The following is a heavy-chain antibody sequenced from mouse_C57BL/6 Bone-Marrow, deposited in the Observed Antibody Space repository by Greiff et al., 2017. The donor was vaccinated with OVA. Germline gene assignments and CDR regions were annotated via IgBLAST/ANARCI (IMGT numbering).Heavy chain of an antibody. J-gene: IGHJ1*03. D-gene: IGHD1-1*01. CDR3: ARHYYGSSDWYFDV. CDR1: GYTFTDYN. V-gene: IGHV1-22*01. Sequence: EVQLVESGPELVKPGASVKMSCKASGYTFTDYNMHWVKQSHGKSLEWIGYINPNNGGTSYNQKFKGKATLTVNKSSSTAYMELRSLTSEDSAVYFCARHYYGSSDWYFDVWGTGTTVTVSS. CDR2: INPNNGGT.